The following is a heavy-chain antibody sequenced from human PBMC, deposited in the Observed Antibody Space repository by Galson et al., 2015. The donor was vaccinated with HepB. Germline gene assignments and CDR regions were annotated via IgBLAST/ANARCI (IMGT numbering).Heavy chain of an antibody. D-gene: IGHD5-18*01. J-gene: IGHJ3*02. CDR2: IKSKTDGGTT. CDR3: TTGRGNSFGFGVSWDDI. V-gene: IGHV3-15*01. CDR1: RFTFNDAW. Sequence: SLRLSCAASRFTFNDAWMTWVRQAPGKGLEWVGRIKSKTDGGTTDYAAPVKGRFSISRDDSKNTLYLQMNSLKTEDTAVYYCTTGRGNSFGFGVSWDDIWGQGTMVTVSS.